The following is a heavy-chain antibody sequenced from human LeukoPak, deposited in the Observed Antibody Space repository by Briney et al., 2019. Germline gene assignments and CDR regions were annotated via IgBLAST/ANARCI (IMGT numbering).Heavy chain of an antibody. Sequence: GGSLRLSCAASGFTVNSSYMSWVRQAPGKGLECVSVIYSDATAYYADSVKGRFTISRDNSKNTVYLQMNSLRADDTAVYFCARAREMGTTTGVAYWGQGTLVTVSS. D-gene: IGHD1-26*01. J-gene: IGHJ4*02. CDR3: ARAREMGTTTGVAY. CDR1: GFTVNSSY. CDR2: IYSDATA. V-gene: IGHV3-53*01.